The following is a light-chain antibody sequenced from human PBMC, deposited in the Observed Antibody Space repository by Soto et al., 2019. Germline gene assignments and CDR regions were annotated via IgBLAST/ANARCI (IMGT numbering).Light chain of an antibody. CDR2: DVS. CDR1: SSDFGAYNS. Sequence: QSVLTRPASVSGSPGQSITISCTGTSSDFGAYNSVSWYQQRPGKAPKLMIHDVSNRPSGVSNRFSASKSGNTASLTISGLQAEDEADYYCLSYTSTTTYVFGTGTKVTVL. V-gene: IGLV2-14*01. J-gene: IGLJ1*01. CDR3: LSYTSTTTYV.